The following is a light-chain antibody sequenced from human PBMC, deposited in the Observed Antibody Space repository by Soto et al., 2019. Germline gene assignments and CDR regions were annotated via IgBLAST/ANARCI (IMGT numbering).Light chain of an antibody. V-gene: IGKV1-5*01. CDR2: DAS. CDR3: QQYNPHST. J-gene: IGKJ1*01. Sequence: DIQMTQSPATLSASVGDRVTITCRASQSVSGWLAWYQQKPGKAPNLLIYDASNLESGVPPRFSGSGSGTEFTLTISSLWPDDFATYYCQQYNPHSTFGQGTKVDIK. CDR1: QSVSGW.